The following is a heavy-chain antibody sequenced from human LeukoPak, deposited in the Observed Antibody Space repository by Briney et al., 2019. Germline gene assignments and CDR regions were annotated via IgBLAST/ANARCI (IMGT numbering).Heavy chain of an antibody. Sequence: PGGSLRLSCAASGFTFTSYSMNWVRQAPGKGLDWVSSISSSSSYIYYADSVKGRFTISRDNAKNSLYLQMNSLRAEDTAVYYCARDHRGSGNYTYHFDCWGQGALVTVSS. V-gene: IGHV3-21*01. CDR1: GFTFTSYS. J-gene: IGHJ4*02. CDR2: ISSSSSYI. CDR3: ARDHRGSGNYTYHFDC. D-gene: IGHD3-10*01.